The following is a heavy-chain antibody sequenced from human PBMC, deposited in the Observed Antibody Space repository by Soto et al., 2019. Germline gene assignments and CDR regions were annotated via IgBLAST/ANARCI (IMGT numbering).Heavy chain of an antibody. Sequence: ASVKVSCKASGYTFTSYGISWVRQAPGQGLEWMGWFNAANGDTKYSQKFQDRVTITMDTSASTAYMELRSLRSEDTAVYYCARVDCSGSYCYFPYYWGQGTLVTVSS. V-gene: IGHV1-18*01. J-gene: IGHJ4*02. CDR2: FNAANGDT. CDR3: ARVDCSGSYCYFPYY. D-gene: IGHD2-15*01. CDR1: GYTFTSYG.